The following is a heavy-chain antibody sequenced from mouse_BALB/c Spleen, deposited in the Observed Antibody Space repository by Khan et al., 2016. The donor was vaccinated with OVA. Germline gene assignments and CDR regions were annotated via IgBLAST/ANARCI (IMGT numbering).Heavy chain of an antibody. CDR2: IWGDGST. CDR1: GFSLTGYG. CDR3: ARAYYGNNREAMDY. J-gene: IGHJ4*01. D-gene: IGHD2-10*01. Sequence: QVQLKQSGPGLVAPSQSLSITCTVSGFSLTGYGVNWVRQPPGKGLEWLGMIWGDGSTDYNSALKSRLILSKDNYKSQVFLQMNSLQTDDTARYYGARAYYGNNREAMDYWGQGTSVTVSS. V-gene: IGHV2-6-7*01.